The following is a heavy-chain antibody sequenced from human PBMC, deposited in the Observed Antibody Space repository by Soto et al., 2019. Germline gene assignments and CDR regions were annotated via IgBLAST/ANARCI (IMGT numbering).Heavy chain of an antibody. CDR2: INPSGGST. CDR1: GYTFTSYF. D-gene: IGHD2-15*01. V-gene: IGHV1-46*03. Sequence: QVQLVQSGAEAKKPGASVKVSCKASGYTFTSYFMHWVRQAPGLGLEWMGIINPSGGSTSYAQKFQGRVTMTRDASTSTVYMELSSLRSEDTAVYYCARVYCSGGSCYSIDYWGQGTLVTVSS. J-gene: IGHJ4*02. CDR3: ARVYCSGGSCYSIDY.